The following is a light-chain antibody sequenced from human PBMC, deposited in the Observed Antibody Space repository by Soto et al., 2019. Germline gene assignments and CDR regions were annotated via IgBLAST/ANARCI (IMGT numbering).Light chain of an antibody. CDR3: QQVNSYPLT. Sequence: DIHMTQSPSTLSASIGAGVTITWRASQGISSYLAWYQQKPGKAPKLLIYAASTLLSGVPSRFSGSGSGTEFTLTISRLQPEDFATYYCQQVNSYPLTFGGGTKVDIK. CDR1: QGISSY. V-gene: IGKV1-9*01. J-gene: IGKJ4*01. CDR2: AAS.